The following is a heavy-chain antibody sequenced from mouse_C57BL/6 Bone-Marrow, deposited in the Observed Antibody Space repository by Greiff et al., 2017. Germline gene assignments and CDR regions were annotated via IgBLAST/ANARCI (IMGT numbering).Heavy chain of an antibody. D-gene: IGHD2-4*01. J-gene: IGHJ1*03. CDR2: ISNLAYSI. CDR3: ARRGLRRGWYFDV. Sequence: EVMLVESGGGLVQPGGSLKLSCAASGFTFSDYGMAWVRQAPRKGPEWVAFISNLAYSIYYADTVTGRFTISRENAKNTLYLEMSSLRSEDTAMYYCARRGLRRGWYFDVWGTGTTVTVSS. CDR1: GFTFSDYG. V-gene: IGHV5-15*01.